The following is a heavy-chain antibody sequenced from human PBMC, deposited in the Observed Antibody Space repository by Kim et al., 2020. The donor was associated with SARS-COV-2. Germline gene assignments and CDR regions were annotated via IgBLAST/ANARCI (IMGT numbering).Heavy chain of an antibody. V-gene: IGHV3-21*01. CDR1: GFTFSTYI. Sequence: GGSLRLSCAASGFTFSTYIMHWVRQAPGKGLEWVSRISDTGAYRYYADSVKGRFTISRDNAKNTLYLQMNSLRAEDMAVYYCARNRVPPTKTYGMDVWGRGTTVTVSS. CDR3: ARNRVPPTKTYGMDV. CDR2: ISDTGAYR. D-gene: IGHD2-2*01. J-gene: IGHJ6*02.